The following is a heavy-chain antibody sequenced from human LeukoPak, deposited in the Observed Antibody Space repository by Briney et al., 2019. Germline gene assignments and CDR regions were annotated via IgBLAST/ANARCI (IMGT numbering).Heavy chain of an antibody. CDR3: ASLISGTGTVN. Sequence: GGTLRLSCAASGFTVSNYGMSWISQPPGQGLEWVSTIGSSSGSQYYTHYLKGRFTVSRENSKNRVYLEMNSLRAEDTAVYYCASLISGTGTVNWGQGTLVTVSS. CDR1: GFTVSNYG. V-gene: IGHV3-23*01. CDR2: IGSSSGSQ. D-gene: IGHD6-13*01. J-gene: IGHJ4*02.